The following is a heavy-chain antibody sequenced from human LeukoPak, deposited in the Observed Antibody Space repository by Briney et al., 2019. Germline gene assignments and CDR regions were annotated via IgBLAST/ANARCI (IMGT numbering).Heavy chain of an antibody. CDR1: GFTFNTYN. D-gene: IGHD3-22*01. Sequence: GGSLRLSCEASGFTFNTYNMNWVRQAPGKGLEWVAVISYDGSNKYYADSVKGRFTISRDNSKNTLYLQMNSLRAEDTAVYYCARERDITMIVEDAFDIWGQGTMVTVSS. CDR3: ARERDITMIVEDAFDI. CDR2: ISYDGSNK. J-gene: IGHJ3*02. V-gene: IGHV3-30-3*01.